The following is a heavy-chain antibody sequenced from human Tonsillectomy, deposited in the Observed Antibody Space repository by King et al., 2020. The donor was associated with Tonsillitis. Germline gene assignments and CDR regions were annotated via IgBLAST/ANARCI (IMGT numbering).Heavy chain of an antibody. CDR2: INPNSGGT. D-gene: IGHD6-13*01. CDR1: GYTFTAYY. Sequence: QLVQSGAEVKKPGASVKVSCKASGYTFTAYYMHWVRQAPGQGLEWMGWINPNSGGTNYAQKFQGRVTMTRDTSISTGYMELSRLTSDDKAIYYCPRGPWVYDCSTVGFWGQGTLVPVPS. J-gene: IGHJ4*02. CDR3: PRGPWVYDCSTVGF. V-gene: IGHV1-2*02.